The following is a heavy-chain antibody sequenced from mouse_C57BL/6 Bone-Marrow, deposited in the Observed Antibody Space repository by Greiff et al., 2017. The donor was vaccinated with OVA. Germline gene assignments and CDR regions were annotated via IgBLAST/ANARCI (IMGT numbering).Heavy chain of an antibody. V-gene: IGHV5-12*01. CDR2: ISTGGGST. CDR1: GFTFSDYY. Sequence: EVHLVESGGGLVQPGGSLKLSCAASGFTFSDYYMYWVRQTPEKRLAWVAYISTGGGSTYYPDTVKGRFTISRDNAKNTLYLQMCRLKSEDTAMYYCARIYAAMDYWGQGTSVTVSS. J-gene: IGHJ4*01. D-gene: IGHD2-3*01. CDR3: ARIYAAMDY.